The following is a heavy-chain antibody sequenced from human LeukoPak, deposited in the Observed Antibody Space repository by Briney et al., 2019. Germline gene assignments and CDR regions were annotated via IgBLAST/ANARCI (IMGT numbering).Heavy chain of an antibody. J-gene: IGHJ4*02. D-gene: IGHD3-22*01. CDR1: GFTFDDYA. V-gene: IGHV3-9*01. CDR2: ISWNSGSI. CDR3: AKGPDDSGYYTGLDY. Sequence: GRSLRLSCAASGFTFDDYAMHWVRQAPGKGLEWVSGISWNSGSIGYADSVKGRFTISRDNAKNSLYLQMNSLRAEDTALYYCAKGPDDSGYYTGLDYWGQGTLVTVSS.